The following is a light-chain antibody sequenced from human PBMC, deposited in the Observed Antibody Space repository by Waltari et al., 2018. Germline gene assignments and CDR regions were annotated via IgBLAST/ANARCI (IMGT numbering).Light chain of an antibody. CDR3: QQYYSTPWT. Sequence: DIVMTQSPDSLAVSLGERATINCKSSQSVLYRSNNKNYLAWYQQKPGQPPKLLIYWASPRESGVPDRFSGSGSETDFTLTISSLQAEDVAVYYCQQYYSTPWTFGQGTKVEIK. CDR2: WAS. V-gene: IGKV4-1*01. J-gene: IGKJ1*01. CDR1: QSVLYRSNNKNY.